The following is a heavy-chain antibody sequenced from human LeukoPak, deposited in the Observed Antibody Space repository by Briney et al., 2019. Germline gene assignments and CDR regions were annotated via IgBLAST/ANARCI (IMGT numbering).Heavy chain of an antibody. Sequence: GGSLRLSCAASGFTFSSYSMNWVRQAPGKGLEWVSSISSSSSYIYYADSVKGRFTISRDNAKNSLYLQMNSLRAEDTAVYYCARHAVRDCYNRHNDYWGQGTLVTVSS. J-gene: IGHJ4*02. CDR1: GFTFSSYS. V-gene: IGHV3-21*01. D-gene: IGHD5-24*01. CDR3: ARHAVRDCYNRHNDY. CDR2: ISSSSSYI.